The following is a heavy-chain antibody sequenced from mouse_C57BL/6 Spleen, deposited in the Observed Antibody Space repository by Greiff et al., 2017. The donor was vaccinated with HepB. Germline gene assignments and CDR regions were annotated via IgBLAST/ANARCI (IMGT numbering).Heavy chain of an antibody. Sequence: EVQGVESGGGLVKPGGSLKLSCAASGFTFSDYGMHWVRQAPEKGLEWVAYISSGSSTIYYADTVKGRFTISRDNAKNTLFLQMTSLRSEDTAMYYCARGGRHYYGSSSHYFDYWGQGTTLTVSS. CDR2: ISSGSSTI. CDR1: GFTFSDYG. D-gene: IGHD1-1*01. V-gene: IGHV5-17*01. CDR3: ARGGRHYYGSSSHYFDY. J-gene: IGHJ2*01.